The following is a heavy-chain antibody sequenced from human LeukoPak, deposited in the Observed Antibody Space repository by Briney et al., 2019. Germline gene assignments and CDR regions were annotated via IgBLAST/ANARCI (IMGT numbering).Heavy chain of an antibody. Sequence: PGGSLRLSYAASGFTFSSYGMHWVRQAPGKGLEWVAFIRYDGSNKYYADSVKGRFTISRDNSKNTLYLQMNSLRAEDTAVYYCAKGSVDTAMAWGYYYMDVWGKGTTVTISS. CDR1: GFTFSSYG. CDR3: AKGSVDTAMAWGYYYMDV. J-gene: IGHJ6*03. D-gene: IGHD5-18*01. V-gene: IGHV3-30*02. CDR2: IRYDGSNK.